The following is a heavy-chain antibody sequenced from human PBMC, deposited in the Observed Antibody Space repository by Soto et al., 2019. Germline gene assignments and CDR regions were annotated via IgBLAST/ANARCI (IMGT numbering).Heavy chain of an antibody. Sequence: VASVKVSCKASGGTFSSYAISWVRQAPGQGLEWMGGIIPIFGTANYAQKFQGRVTITADESTSTAYMELSSLRSEDTAVYYCARVMATIDAFDIWGQGTMVTVSS. J-gene: IGHJ3*02. CDR3: ARVMATIDAFDI. D-gene: IGHD5-12*01. CDR2: IIPIFGTA. V-gene: IGHV1-69*13. CDR1: GGTFSSYA.